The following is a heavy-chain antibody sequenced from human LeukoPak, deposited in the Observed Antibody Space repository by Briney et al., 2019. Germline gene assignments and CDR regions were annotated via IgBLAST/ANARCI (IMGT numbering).Heavy chain of an antibody. Sequence: PGGSLRLSCVASGFTFSTYGMNWVRQAPGKGLEWLSYIGTTSSTIYYADSVKGRFTISRDNAKNSLYLQMNSLRDEDTAVYFCARVNYGDYVELFDYWGQGTLVTVSS. V-gene: IGHV3-48*02. CDR1: GFTFSTYG. CDR2: IGTTSSTI. CDR3: ARVNYGDYVELFDY. D-gene: IGHD4-17*01. J-gene: IGHJ4*02.